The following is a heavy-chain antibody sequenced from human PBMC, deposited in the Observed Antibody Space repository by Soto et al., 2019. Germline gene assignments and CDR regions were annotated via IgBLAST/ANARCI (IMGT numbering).Heavy chain of an antibody. Sequence: SETLSLTCTVSGGSISSSNWWTWVRQAPGKGLEWIGETYHVGIPSYNPSLKGRVSISVDKSNNQFLLNLNSLYLQMNSLRAEDTAVYYCARDYYLGYCSGGSCFLPEWTFDYWGQGTLVTVSS. CDR2: TYHVGIP. J-gene: IGHJ4*02. CDR3: ARDYYLGYCSGGSCFLPEWTFDY. V-gene: IGHV4-4*02. D-gene: IGHD2-15*01. CDR1: GGSISSSNW.